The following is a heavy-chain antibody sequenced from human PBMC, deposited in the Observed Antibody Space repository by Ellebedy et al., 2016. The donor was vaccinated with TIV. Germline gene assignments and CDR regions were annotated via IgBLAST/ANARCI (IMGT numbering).Heavy chain of an antibody. CDR1: GFTVSSNY. V-gene: IGHV3-53*01. D-gene: IGHD3-9*01. J-gene: IGHJ4*01. Sequence: GESLKISCAASGFTVSSNYMSWVRQAPGKGLEWVSVIYSGGSTYYADSVKGRFTISRDNSKNTLYLQMNSLRAEDTAVYYCARVVYDILTGYHFDYWGQGTLVTVSS. CDR2: IYSGGST. CDR3: ARVVYDILTGYHFDY.